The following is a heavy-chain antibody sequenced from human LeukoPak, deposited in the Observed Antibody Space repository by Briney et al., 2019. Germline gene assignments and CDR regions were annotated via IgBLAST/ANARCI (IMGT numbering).Heavy chain of an antibody. CDR2: ISGSGIST. V-gene: IGHV3-23*01. J-gene: IGHJ3*02. D-gene: IGHD3-22*01. Sequence: GGSLRLSCAASGFTFDDYAMHWVRQAPGKGLEWVSGISGSGISTYYADSVKGRFTISRDNSKNTLYLQMNSLRVEDTAVYYCAKSWNYYDSSGDDALDIWGQGTMVTVPS. CDR1: GFTFDDYA. CDR3: AKSWNYYDSSGDDALDI.